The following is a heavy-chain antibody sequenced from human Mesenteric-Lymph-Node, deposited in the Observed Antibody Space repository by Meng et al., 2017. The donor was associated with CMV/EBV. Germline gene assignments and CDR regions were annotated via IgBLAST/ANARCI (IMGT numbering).Heavy chain of an antibody. CDR1: TFTSYA. Sequence: TFTSYAMNWVRQAPGQGLEWVGWINTNAGNPTYAQGFTGRFVFSLDTSVSTAYLQISSLKAEDTAVYYCARLFPNYYYDSGSYYYYWGQGTLVTVSS. J-gene: IGHJ4*02. D-gene: IGHD3-10*01. CDR3: ARLFPNYYYDSGSYYYY. CDR2: INTNAGNP. V-gene: IGHV7-4-1*02.